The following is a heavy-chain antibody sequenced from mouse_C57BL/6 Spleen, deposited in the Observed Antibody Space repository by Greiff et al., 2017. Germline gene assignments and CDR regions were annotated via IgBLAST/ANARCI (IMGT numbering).Heavy chain of an antibody. V-gene: IGHV6-3*01. D-gene: IGHD2-5*01. Sequence: EVKLMESGGGLVQPGGSMKLSCVASGFTFSNYWMNWVRQSPEKGLEWVAQIRLKSDNYATHYAESVNGRFTISRDDSKSSVYLQMNNLRAEDTGIYYCTKGYYSNYGGVDYWGQGTSVTVSS. J-gene: IGHJ4*01. CDR2: IRLKSDNYAT. CDR1: GFTFSNYW. CDR3: TKGYYSNYGGVDY.